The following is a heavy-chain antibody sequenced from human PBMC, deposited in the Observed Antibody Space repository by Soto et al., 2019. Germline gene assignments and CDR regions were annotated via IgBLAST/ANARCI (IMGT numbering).Heavy chain of an antibody. Sequence: EVQLVESGGDLVQPGGSLRLSCAASGFTASTNYMTGVRQAPGKGLEWVSVLYSTGVRDYAASVKGRFIISRDNSQNTVYLQMNSLTVEDTAVYYCLRGGRGSQTVGYWGQGTLVTVSS. V-gene: IGHV3-66*01. CDR2: LYSTGVR. CDR3: LRGGRGSQTVGY. CDR1: GFTASTNY. D-gene: IGHD3-10*01. J-gene: IGHJ4*02.